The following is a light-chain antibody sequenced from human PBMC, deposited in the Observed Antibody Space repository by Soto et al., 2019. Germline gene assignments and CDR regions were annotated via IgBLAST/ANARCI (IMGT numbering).Light chain of an antibody. CDR3: QSYDSSLSGDV. J-gene: IGLJ1*01. Sequence: QSVLTQPPSVSGAPGQRVTISCTGSSSNIGARYDVHWYQQLPGTAPKLLIYGNINRPSGVPDRFSGSKSGTSASLAIAGLQAEDEADYYCQSYDSSLSGDVFGTGTKLTVL. V-gene: IGLV1-40*01. CDR1: SSNIGARYD. CDR2: GNI.